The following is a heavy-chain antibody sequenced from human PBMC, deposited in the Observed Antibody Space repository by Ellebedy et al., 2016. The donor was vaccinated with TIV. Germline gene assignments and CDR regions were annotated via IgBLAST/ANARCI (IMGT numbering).Heavy chain of an antibody. Sequence: SETLSLTXAVYGGSFSGYSWSWIRQPPGKGLEWIGEINHSGSTNYNPSLKSRVTISVDTSKNQFSLKLSSVTAADTAVYYCARDPTDCTNGVCPDWGQGTLVTVSS. CDR2: INHSGST. D-gene: IGHD2-8*01. CDR3: ARDPTDCTNGVCPD. J-gene: IGHJ4*02. V-gene: IGHV4-34*01. CDR1: GGSFSGYS.